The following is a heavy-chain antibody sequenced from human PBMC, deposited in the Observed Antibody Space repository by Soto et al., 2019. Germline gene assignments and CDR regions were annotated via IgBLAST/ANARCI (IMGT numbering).Heavy chain of an antibody. CDR1: GGSISSGGYS. Sequence: PSETLSLTCAVSGGSISSGGYSWSWIRQPPGKGLEWIGYIYHSGSTYYNPSLKSRVTISVDRSKNKLSLKLSSVTAADTAVYYCSRTVSGGXDYWGQGILVTVSS. V-gene: IGHV4-30-2*01. J-gene: IGHJ4*01. CDR2: IYHSGST. CDR3: SRTVSGGXDY.